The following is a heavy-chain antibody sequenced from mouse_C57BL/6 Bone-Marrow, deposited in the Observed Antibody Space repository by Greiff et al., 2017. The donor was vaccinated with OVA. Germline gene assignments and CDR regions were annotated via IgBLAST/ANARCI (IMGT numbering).Heavy chain of an antibody. Sequence: KLVESGPGLVKPSQSLFLTCSITGFPITSGYYWIWIRQPPGKPLEWMGYITHSGETFYNPSLQSPISITRETSKNQFFLQLNSVTTEDTAMYYCAGELAWFAYWGQGTLVTVSA. D-gene: IGHD4-1*01. CDR3: AGELAWFAY. CDR2: ITHSGET. CDR1: GFPITSGYY. V-gene: IGHV12-3*01. J-gene: IGHJ3*01.